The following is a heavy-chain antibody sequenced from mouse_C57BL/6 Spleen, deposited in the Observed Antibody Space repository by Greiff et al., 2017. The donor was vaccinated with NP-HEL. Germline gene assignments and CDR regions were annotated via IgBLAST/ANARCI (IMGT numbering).Heavy chain of an antibody. CDR2: INPNNGGT. CDR1: GYTFTDYN. Sequence: EVQVVESGPELVKPGASVKMSCKASGYTFTDYNMHWVKQSHGKSLEWIGYINPNNGGTSYNQKFKGKATLTVNKSSSTAYMELRSLTSEDSAVYYCARRGYYGSDYYAMDYWGQGTSVTVSS. D-gene: IGHD1-1*01. V-gene: IGHV1-22*01. J-gene: IGHJ4*01. CDR3: ARRGYYGSDYYAMDY.